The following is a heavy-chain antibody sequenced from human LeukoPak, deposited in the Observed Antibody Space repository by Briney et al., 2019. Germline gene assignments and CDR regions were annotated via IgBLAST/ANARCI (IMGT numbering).Heavy chain of an antibody. Sequence: TLSLTCAVYGGSFSGSYYWSWIRQPAGKGLEWIGRIYTSGSTNYNPSLKSRVTISVDTSKNQFSLKLSSVTAADTAVYYCARDGVVVPAAGYYYYYMDVWGKGTTVTVSS. CDR1: GGSFSGSYY. J-gene: IGHJ6*03. D-gene: IGHD2-2*01. CDR2: IYTSGST. CDR3: ARDGVVVPAAGYYYYYMDV. V-gene: IGHV4-61*02.